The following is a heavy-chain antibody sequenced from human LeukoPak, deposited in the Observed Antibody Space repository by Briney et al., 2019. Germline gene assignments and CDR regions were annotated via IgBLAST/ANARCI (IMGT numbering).Heavy chain of an antibody. J-gene: IGHJ5*02. Sequence: SETLSLTCTVSGGSISSGDYYWSWIRQPPGKGLEWIGSIYYSGSTYYNPSLKSRVTISVDTSKNQFSLKLSSVTAADTTVYYCARDPGCSGGSCCSGWFDPWGQGTLVTVSS. CDR3: ARDPGCSGGSCCSGWFDP. CDR2: IYYSGST. V-gene: IGHV4-39*07. CDR1: GGSISSGDYY. D-gene: IGHD2-15*01.